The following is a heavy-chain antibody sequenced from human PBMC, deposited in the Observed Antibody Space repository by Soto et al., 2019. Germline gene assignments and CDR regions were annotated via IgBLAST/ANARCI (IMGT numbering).Heavy chain of an antibody. V-gene: IGHV4-4*02. D-gene: IGHD6-13*01. J-gene: IGHJ4*02. CDR3: ARIAAAGTNFYD. CDR2: MYHSGST. Sequence: QVQLQESGPGLVKPSWALSLTCAVSGGSISSSNWWSWVRQPPVKGMEWIGEMYHSGSTNYNPSLKSRVTISVDKSTKQFSLKLSSVTAADTAVDYCARIAAAGTNFYDWGQGTLVTVSS. CDR1: GGSISSSNW.